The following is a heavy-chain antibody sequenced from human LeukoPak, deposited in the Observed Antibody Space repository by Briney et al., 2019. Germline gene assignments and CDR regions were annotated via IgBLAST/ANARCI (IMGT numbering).Heavy chain of an antibody. CDR1: GFTFSSYE. Sequence: PGGSLRLSCAASGFTFSSYEMNWVRQAPGKGLEWVSYISSSGSTIYYADSVKGRFTISRDNAKNSLYLQMNSLRAEDTAVYYCARDQVVVPAARFYYYGMDAWGQGTTVTVSS. CDR3: ARDQVVVPAARFYYYGMDA. V-gene: IGHV3-48*03. J-gene: IGHJ6*02. D-gene: IGHD2-2*01. CDR2: ISSSGSTI.